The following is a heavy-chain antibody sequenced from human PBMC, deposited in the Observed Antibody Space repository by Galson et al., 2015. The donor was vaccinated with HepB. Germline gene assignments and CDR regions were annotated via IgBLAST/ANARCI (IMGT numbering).Heavy chain of an antibody. CDR3: AKDGVMVAANPYHFHY. CDR1: GFRFSYYA. Sequence: SLRLSCAASGFRFSYYAMNWVRQAPGKGLEWVSDISGSGSRTSYADSVKGRFTISRDNSKNILLLQLNSLRVEDTAVYYCAKDGVMVAANPYHFHYWGQGTLVTVSS. J-gene: IGHJ4*02. V-gene: IGHV3-23*01. D-gene: IGHD2-15*01. CDR2: ISGSGSRT.